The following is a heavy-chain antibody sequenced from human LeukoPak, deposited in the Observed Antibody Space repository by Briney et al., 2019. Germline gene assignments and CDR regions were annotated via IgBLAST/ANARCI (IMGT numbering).Heavy chain of an antibody. CDR3: ARGRNSGFDY. V-gene: IGHV6-1*01. D-gene: IGHD2/OR15-2a*01. Sequence: SQTLSLTCAISGDSVSGNSAVAWNWLRQSPSRGLEWLGRTYYRSKWNNGYAVSVKSRITINPDTSKNQFSLHLNSVSPEDTAVYYCARGRNSGFDYWGQGTLVTVSS. J-gene: IGHJ4*02. CDR2: TYYRSKWNN. CDR1: GDSVSGNSAVA.